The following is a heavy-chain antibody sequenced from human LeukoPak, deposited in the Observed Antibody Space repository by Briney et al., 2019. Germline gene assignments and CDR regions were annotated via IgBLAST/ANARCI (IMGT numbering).Heavy chain of an antibody. CDR1: GFTFSSYA. J-gene: IGHJ4*02. V-gene: IGHV3-23*01. D-gene: IGHD6-19*01. CDR2: ISAGGGST. CDR3: AKAGGWTNYFDY. Sequence: GGSLRLSCAASGFTFSSYAMTCVRQAPGKGVEWVSAISAGGGSTYYADSVKGRFTISRDNSKNTLYLQLNSLRAEDTAVYYCAKAGGWTNYFDYWGQGTLVTVSS.